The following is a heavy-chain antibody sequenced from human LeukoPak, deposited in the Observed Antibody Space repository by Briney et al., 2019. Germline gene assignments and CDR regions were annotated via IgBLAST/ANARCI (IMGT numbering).Heavy chain of an antibody. CDR3: ARVYSTAWFDY. CDR1: GFTLNDYY. J-gene: IGHJ4*02. D-gene: IGHD6-13*01. V-gene: IGHV3-11*05. CDR2: ISSSSSYT. Sequence: GSLRLSCAASGFTLNDYYMIWIRQAPGKGLEWVSYISSSSSYTNYADSVKGRFTISKDNAKNSLFLQMDSLRPEDTAVYYCARVYSTAWFDYWGQGTLVSVSS.